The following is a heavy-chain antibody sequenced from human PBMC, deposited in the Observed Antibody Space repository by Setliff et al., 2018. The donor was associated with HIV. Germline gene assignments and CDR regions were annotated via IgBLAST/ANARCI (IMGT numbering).Heavy chain of an antibody. D-gene: IGHD3-16*01. J-gene: IGHJ4*02. Sequence: GGSLRLSCVASGFTFSSYGMHWVRQAPGKGLEWVAFIRYDGTNNIYYADSVKGRFTISRDNSKNTLYLQMNSLRAEDTAVYYCARARDYAYSLDYWGQGTLVTVSS. CDR2: IRYDGTNNI. V-gene: IGHV3-30*02. CDR3: ARARDYAYSLDY. CDR1: GFTFSSYG.